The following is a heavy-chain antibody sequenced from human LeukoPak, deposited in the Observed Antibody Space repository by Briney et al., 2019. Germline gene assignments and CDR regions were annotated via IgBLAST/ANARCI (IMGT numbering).Heavy chain of an antibody. CDR2: VYTSGST. J-gene: IGHJ3*02. CDR1: GGSISGYY. D-gene: IGHD1-7*01. V-gene: IGHV4-4*07. CDR3: ARLITGTTTAFDI. Sequence: SETLSLTCSVSGGSISGYYWTWIRQPAGKGLEWIGRVYTSGSTHYNPSLKTRLTMSVDTSKNQFSLKLSSVTAADTAVYYCARLITGTTTAFDIWGQGTMVTVTS.